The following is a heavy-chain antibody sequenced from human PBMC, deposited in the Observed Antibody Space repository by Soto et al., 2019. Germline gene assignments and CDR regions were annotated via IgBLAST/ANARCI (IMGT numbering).Heavy chain of an antibody. CDR2: INHSGST. D-gene: IGHD6-13*01. J-gene: IGHJ4*02. CDR1: GGSFSGYY. V-gene: IGHV4-34*01. CDR3: ARGLSGSSWYGY. Sequence: PSETLSLTCGVYGGSFSGYYWSWIRQPPGKGLEWIGEINHSGSTNYNPSLKSRVSISVDTSKNQFSLKLTSLTAADTAVYYCARGLSGSSWYGYWGQGTLVTVSS.